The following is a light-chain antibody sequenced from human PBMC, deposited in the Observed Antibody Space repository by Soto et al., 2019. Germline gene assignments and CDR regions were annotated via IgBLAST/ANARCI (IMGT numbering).Light chain of an antibody. CDR3: VLYMGSGISV. J-gene: IGLJ3*02. Sequence: QTVVTQEPSFSVSPGRTVTLTCGLSSGSVSTSYYPSWYQQTPGQAPRTLIYSTNTRSSGVPDLFSGSILGNKAALTITGAQADDESDYYCVLYMGSGISVFGGGTTLTVL. V-gene: IGLV8-61*01. CDR2: STN. CDR1: SGSVSTSYY.